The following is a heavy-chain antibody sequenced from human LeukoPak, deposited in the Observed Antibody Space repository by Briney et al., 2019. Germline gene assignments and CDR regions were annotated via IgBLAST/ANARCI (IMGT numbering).Heavy chain of an antibody. D-gene: IGHD5-12*01. J-gene: IGHJ4*02. CDR2: IYTSGST. V-gene: IGHV4-4*07. Sequence: SETLSLTCTVSGGSISSYYWSWIRQPAGKGLEWIGRIYTSGSTNYNPSLKSRVTMSVDTSKNQFSLKLSSVTAADTAVYYCARGGYEARSYYFDYWGQGILVTVSS. CDR1: GGSISSYY. CDR3: ARGGYEARSYYFDY.